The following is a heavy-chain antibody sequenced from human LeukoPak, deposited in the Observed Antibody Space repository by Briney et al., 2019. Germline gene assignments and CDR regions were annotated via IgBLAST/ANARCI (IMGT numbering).Heavy chain of an antibody. D-gene: IGHD2-2*01. Sequence: EASVKVSCKASGGTFSSYAISWVRQAPGQGLELMGGIIPIFGTANYAQKFQGRVTITTDESTSTAYMELSSLRSEDTAVYYCALLSDCIGYCSRPDYWGQGTLVTVSS. CDR3: ALLSDCIGYCSRPDY. CDR2: IIPIFGTA. J-gene: IGHJ4*02. V-gene: IGHV1-69*05. CDR1: GGTFSSYA.